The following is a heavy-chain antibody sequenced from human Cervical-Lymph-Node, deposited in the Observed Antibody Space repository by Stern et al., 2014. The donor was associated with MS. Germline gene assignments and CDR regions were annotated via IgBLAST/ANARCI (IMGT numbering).Heavy chain of an antibody. V-gene: IGHV1-46*01. CDR3: ASTRYGMDF. CDR2: INPSGGDT. J-gene: IGHJ6*02. CDR1: RNTFTSYY. Sequence: QVQLVESGAEVKKPGASVRVSCEASRNTFTSYYMHWVRQAPGQGLEWMGMINPSGGDTIYSQRFQGRLTMTRDTSTSTVYMELSSLRSEDTAVYYCASTRYGMDFWGQGTTVTVSS.